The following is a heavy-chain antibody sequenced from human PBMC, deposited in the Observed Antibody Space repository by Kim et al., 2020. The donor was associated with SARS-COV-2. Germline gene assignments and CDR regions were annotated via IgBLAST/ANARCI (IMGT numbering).Heavy chain of an antibody. J-gene: IGHJ4*02. CDR1: GFTFSSYA. Sequence: GGSLRLSCAASGFTFSSYAMSWVRLAPGKGLEWVSVIYSGGSSTYYADSVKGRFTISRDNSNNTLYLQMNSLRAEDTAVYYCSKDYYYGSGSRIDYWGQG. CDR3: SKDYYYGSGSRIDY. CDR2: IYSGGSST. D-gene: IGHD3-10*01. V-gene: IGHV3-23*03.